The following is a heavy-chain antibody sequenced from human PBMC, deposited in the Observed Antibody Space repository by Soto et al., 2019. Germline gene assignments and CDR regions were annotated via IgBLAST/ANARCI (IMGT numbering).Heavy chain of an antibody. J-gene: IGHJ4*02. D-gene: IGHD6-13*01. V-gene: IGHV1-3*05. CDR2: INAGNGNT. Sequence: QVQLVQSGAEEKKPGASVKVSCKASGYTLTSYGMHWVRQAPGQRLEWMGWINAGNGNTKYSQKFQGRVTITRDTSASTAYMELSSLRSEDTAVYYCARAPGGPGIAEYWGQGTLVTVSS. CDR1: GYTLTSYG. CDR3: ARAPGGPGIAEY.